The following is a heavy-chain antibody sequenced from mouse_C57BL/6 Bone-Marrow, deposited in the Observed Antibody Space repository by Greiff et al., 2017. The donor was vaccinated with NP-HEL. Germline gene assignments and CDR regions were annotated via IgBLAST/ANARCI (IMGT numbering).Heavy chain of an antibody. D-gene: IGHD2-4*01. J-gene: IGHJ2*01. V-gene: IGHV6-3*01. CDR1: GFTFSNYW. Sequence: EVQLQESGGGLVQPGGSMKLSCVASGFTFSNYWMNWVRQSPEKGLEWFAQIRLKSDNYATHYAESVKGRFTISRDDSKSSVYLQMNNLRAEDTGIYYCTGDDSLDYWGQGTTLTVSS. CDR3: TGDDSLDY. CDR2: IRLKSDNYAT.